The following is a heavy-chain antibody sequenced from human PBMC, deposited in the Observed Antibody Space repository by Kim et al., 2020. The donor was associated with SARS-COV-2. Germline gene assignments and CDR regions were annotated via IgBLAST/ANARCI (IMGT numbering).Heavy chain of an antibody. Sequence: GESLKISCKGSGYSFTSYWISWVRQMPGKGLEWMGRIDPSDSYTNYSPSFQGHVTTSADKSISTAYLQWSSLKASDTAMYYCARLKFGPAMVRGDYGMDVWGQGTTVTVSS. CDR3: ARLKFGPAMVRGDYGMDV. J-gene: IGHJ6*02. V-gene: IGHV5-10-1*01. CDR2: IDPSDSYT. D-gene: IGHD3-10*01. CDR1: GYSFTSYW.